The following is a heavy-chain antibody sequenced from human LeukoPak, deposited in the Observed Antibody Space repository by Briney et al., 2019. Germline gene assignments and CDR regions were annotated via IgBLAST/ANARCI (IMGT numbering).Heavy chain of an antibody. D-gene: IGHD3-22*01. CDR2: ISVSGVST. V-gene: IGHV3-23*01. J-gene: IGHJ4*02. CDR3: AKHHYDSSGSYALDY. CDR1: GFTFSRYV. Sequence: PGVGLRLSCAASGFTFSRYVMRWVGQAPGKGVEWVADISVSGVSTYTADSVKGRFTISRDNSKNTLYLQMNSLRAEDTAVYYCAKHHYDSSGSYALDYWGQGTLVTVSS.